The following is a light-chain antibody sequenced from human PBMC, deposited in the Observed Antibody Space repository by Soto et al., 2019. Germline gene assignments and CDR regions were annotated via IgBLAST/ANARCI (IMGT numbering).Light chain of an antibody. J-gene: IGLJ1*01. Sequence: QAVVTQPRSVSGSPGQSVTISCTGTSSDVGGYNYVSWYQQYPGKAPKLMIYDVSKRPSGVPDRFSGSKSGNTASLTISGLQAEDEADYYCYSYAGSYTFYVFGTGTKVTVL. CDR2: DVS. CDR1: SSDVGGYNY. V-gene: IGLV2-11*01. CDR3: YSYAGSYTFYV.